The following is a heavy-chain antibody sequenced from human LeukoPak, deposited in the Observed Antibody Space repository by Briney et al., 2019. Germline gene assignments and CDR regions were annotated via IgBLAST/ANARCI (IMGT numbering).Heavy chain of an antibody. J-gene: IGHJ4*02. Sequence: GGSLRLSRAASGFTFGSYWMSWVRQAPGKGLEWVANINQDGSEKYYVDSVKGRFTISRDNAKNSLYLQMNSLRAEDTAVYYCARDRVWTVLYWGQGTLVTVSS. V-gene: IGHV3-7*01. D-gene: IGHD6-13*01. CDR2: INQDGSEK. CDR3: ARDRVWTVLY. CDR1: GFTFGSYW.